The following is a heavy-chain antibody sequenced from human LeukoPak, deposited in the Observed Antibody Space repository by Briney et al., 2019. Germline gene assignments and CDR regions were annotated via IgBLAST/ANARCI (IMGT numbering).Heavy chain of an antibody. CDR1: GYTFTGNY. D-gene: IGHD6-13*01. Sequence: ASVTVSCKASGYTFTGNYMHWVRQAPGQGLEWMGWMNPNSGGTNYAQRFQGRVTMTRDTSISTAYMELSRLTSDDTAVYYCSRVNYQQLVHPYYFDYWGQGTLVTVSS. J-gene: IGHJ4*02. CDR3: SRVNYQQLVHPYYFDY. V-gene: IGHV1-2*02. CDR2: MNPNSGGT.